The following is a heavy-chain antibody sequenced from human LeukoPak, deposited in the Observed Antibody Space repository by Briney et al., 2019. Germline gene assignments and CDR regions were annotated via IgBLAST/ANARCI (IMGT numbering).Heavy chain of an antibody. CDR1: GFTFSDFG. Sequence: GGSRLSCAVPGFTFSDFGMNWVRQAPGKGLEWVSHITSNGDTIKFADSVKGRFTISRDNAKNSLYLQMNSLRAEDTAVYYCARRFREGYCSGGSCYSFGYWGQGTLVTVSS. CDR2: ITSNGDTI. V-gene: IGHV3-48*01. D-gene: IGHD2-15*01. CDR3: ARRFREGYCSGGSCYSFGY. J-gene: IGHJ4*02.